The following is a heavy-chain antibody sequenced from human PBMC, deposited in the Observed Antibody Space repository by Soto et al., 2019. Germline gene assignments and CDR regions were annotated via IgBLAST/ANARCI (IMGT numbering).Heavy chain of an antibody. D-gene: IGHD3-9*01. CDR1: GGSISSGGYS. CDR3: ARHPGYYDILTGYTTYYFDY. J-gene: IGHJ4*02. CDR2: IYYSGNT. Sequence: SETLSLTCAVSGGSISSGGYSWSWIRQPPGKGLEWIGYIYYSGNTDYNPSLKSRVTISLDTPKNQFSLKLSSVTAADTAVYYCARHPGYYDILTGYTTYYFDYWGQGILVTVSS. V-gene: IGHV4-30-2*01.